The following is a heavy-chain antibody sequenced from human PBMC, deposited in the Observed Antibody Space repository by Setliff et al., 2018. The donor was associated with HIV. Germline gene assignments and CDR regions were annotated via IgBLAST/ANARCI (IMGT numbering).Heavy chain of an antibody. CDR1: GDSISSDFY. V-gene: IGHV4-38-2*02. Sequence: PSETLSLTCTVSGDSISSDFYWGWIRQPPGKGLEWIGSIYHSGNTYYSPSLKGRVTISVDTSKNQFSLNLTSVTAADTAVYFCASRVYYYDSNKVLREEGFDPWGQGTLVTVSS. J-gene: IGHJ5*02. D-gene: IGHD3-22*01. CDR2: IYHSGNT. CDR3: ASRVYYYDSNKVLREEGFDP.